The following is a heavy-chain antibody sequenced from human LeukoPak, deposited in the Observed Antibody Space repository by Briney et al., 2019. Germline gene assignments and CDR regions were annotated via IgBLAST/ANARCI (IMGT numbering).Heavy chain of an antibody. CDR3: ASGSGSPVSYYYYMDV. CDR1: GGTFSSYA. V-gene: IGHV1-69*05. CDR2: IIPIFGTA. J-gene: IGHJ6*03. D-gene: IGHD6-13*01. Sequence: SVKVSCKASGGTFSSYAISWVRQAPGQGLEWMGGIIPIFGTANYAQKLQGRVTITTDESTSTAYMELSSLRSEDTAVYYCASGSGSPVSYYYYMDVWGKGTTVTVSS.